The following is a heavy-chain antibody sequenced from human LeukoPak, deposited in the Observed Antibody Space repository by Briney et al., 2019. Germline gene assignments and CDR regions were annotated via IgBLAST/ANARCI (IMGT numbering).Heavy chain of an antibody. Sequence: GGSLRLSCAASGFSFSSYSMNWVRQAPGRGLEWVSSISRSSRDLYYADSVKGRLTISSEDAKTSVYLQMNSLRADETAVYYCVRDFDTVTTAYLQLWGQGTLVTVSS. CDR3: VRDFDTVTTAYLQL. V-gene: IGHV3-21*01. J-gene: IGHJ1*01. CDR2: ISRSSRDL. CDR1: GFSFSSYS. D-gene: IGHD4-17*01.